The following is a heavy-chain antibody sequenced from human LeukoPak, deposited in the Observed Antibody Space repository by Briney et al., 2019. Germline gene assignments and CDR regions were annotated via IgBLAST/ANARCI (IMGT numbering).Heavy chain of an antibody. D-gene: IGHD6-19*01. Sequence: PGGSLRLSCAASGFTFSSYGMHWVRQAPGKGLEWVAVIWYDGSNKYYADSVKGRFTISRDNSKNTLYLQMNSLRVEDTAVYYCAKDLDSIAVAADYWGQGTLVTVSS. J-gene: IGHJ4*02. CDR3: AKDLDSIAVAADY. CDR2: IWYDGSNK. CDR1: GFTFSSYG. V-gene: IGHV3-30*02.